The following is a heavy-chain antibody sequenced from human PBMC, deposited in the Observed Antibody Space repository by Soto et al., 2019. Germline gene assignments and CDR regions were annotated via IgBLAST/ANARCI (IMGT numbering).Heavy chain of an antibody. Sequence: PSETLSLTCTVSGGSVSSGSYYWSWIRQPPGKGLEWIGFIYYSGSTSYYPSFKSRVTISLDTSRNQFSLKLSSVTAADTAAYYCARAASYASSYYFDFWGQGTLVTVS. D-gene: IGHD6-6*01. CDR3: ARAASYASSYYFDF. J-gene: IGHJ4*02. V-gene: IGHV4-61*01. CDR2: IYYSGST. CDR1: GGSVSSGSYY.